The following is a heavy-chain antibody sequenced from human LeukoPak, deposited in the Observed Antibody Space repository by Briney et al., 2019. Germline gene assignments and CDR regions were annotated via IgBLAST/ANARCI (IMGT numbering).Heavy chain of an antibody. CDR1: HYAFTNYG. V-gene: IGHV1-18*01. CDR2: ISADTGET. J-gene: IGHJ4*02. Sequence: ASVKVSCKASHYAFTNYGVSWVRQPPGQGLEWMGWISADTGETSYAQKFKGRVTLTTDTSTTTAYMELRSLRSDDTAVYYCARDSVTQGSPVDYWGQGTLVTVSS. CDR3: ARDSVTQGSPVDY. D-gene: IGHD4-17*01.